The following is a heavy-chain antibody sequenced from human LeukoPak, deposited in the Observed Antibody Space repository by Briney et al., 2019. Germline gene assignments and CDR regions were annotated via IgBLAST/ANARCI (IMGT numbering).Heavy chain of an antibody. Sequence: GGSLRLSCAASGFTFTTYSMTWVRQAPGKGLEWVSIISSGSSAIFSADALKGRFTISRDDAKNLLYLQMNSLRAEDTAVYYCARVIAVAGTPFDYWGQGTLVTVSS. CDR3: ARVIAVAGTPFDY. V-gene: IGHV3-21*01. D-gene: IGHD6-19*01. J-gene: IGHJ4*02. CDR2: ISSGSSAI. CDR1: GFTFTTYS.